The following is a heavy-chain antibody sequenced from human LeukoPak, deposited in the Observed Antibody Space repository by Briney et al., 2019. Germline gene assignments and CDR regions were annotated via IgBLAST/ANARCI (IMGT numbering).Heavy chain of an antibody. V-gene: IGHV1-2*02. CDR2: INPNSGGT. J-gene: IGHJ4*02. CDR3: ARVSDSSGYYRPDFDY. Sequence: GASVKVSCKASGGTFSNYAISWVRQAPGQGLEWMGWINPNSGGTNYAQKFQGRVTTTRDTSISTAYMELSRLRSDDTAVYYCARVSDSSGYYRPDFDYWGQGTLVTVSS. CDR1: GGTFSNYA. D-gene: IGHD3-22*01.